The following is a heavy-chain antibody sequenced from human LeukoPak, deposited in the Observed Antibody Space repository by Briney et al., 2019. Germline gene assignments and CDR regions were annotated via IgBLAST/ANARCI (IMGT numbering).Heavy chain of an antibody. Sequence: GGSLRLSCAASGFTFSSYAMSWVRQAPGKGLEWVSGLSDSGFSTYYADSVKGRFTISRDNSKNTLYLQMNSLRAEDTAVFYCAKSLRAAADAFGYWGQGTLVTVSS. CDR3: AKSLRAAADAFGY. CDR2: LSDSGFST. J-gene: IGHJ4*02. V-gene: IGHV3-23*01. CDR1: GFTFSSYA. D-gene: IGHD6-13*01.